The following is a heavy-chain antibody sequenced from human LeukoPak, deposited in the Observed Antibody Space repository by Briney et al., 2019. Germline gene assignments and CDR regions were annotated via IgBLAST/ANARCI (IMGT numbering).Heavy chain of an antibody. D-gene: IGHD3-3*01. CDR2: FDPEDGET. J-gene: IGHJ4*02. CDR3: ATVRRPSYYDFWSGYND. CDR1: GYTLTELS. V-gene: IGHV1-24*01. Sequence: ASVKVSCKVSGYTLTELSMHWVRQAPGKGLEWMGGFDPEDGETIYAQKFQGRVTMTEDTSTDTAYMELSSLRSEDTAVYYCATVRRPSYYDFWSGYNDWGQGTLVTVSS.